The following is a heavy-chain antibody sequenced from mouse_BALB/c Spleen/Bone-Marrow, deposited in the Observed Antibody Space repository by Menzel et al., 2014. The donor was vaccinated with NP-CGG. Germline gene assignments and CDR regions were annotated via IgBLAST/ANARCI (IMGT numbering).Heavy chain of an antibody. J-gene: IGHJ4*01. V-gene: IGHV1-54*01. CDR1: GYAFTNYL. D-gene: IGHD4-1*01. CDR2: INPGSGGT. CDR3: ARCLTGTSALDF. Sequence: QVQLQQSGAELVRPGTSVKVPCKASGYAFTNYLIEWVKQRPGQGLEWIGVINPGSGGTNYNEKFRGKATLTADKSSSTAYMQLSSLTSDDSAVYFCARCLTGTSALDFWGQGTSVTVSS.